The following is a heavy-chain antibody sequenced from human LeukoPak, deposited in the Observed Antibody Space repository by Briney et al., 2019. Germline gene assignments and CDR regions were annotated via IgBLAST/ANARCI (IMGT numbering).Heavy chain of an antibody. V-gene: IGHV1-69*06. CDR2: IMPIFGTA. D-gene: IGHD2-2*01. Sequence: SVKVSCKASGGTFSSYAITWVRQAPGQGLEWMGGIMPIFGTANYAQKFQGRVTITADKSTSTAYMELSSLRSGDTAVYYCARIVDRNPYCSSTSCQPHGYDYWGQGTLVSVSS. J-gene: IGHJ4*02. CDR3: ARIVDRNPYCSSTSCQPHGYDY. CDR1: GGTFSSYA.